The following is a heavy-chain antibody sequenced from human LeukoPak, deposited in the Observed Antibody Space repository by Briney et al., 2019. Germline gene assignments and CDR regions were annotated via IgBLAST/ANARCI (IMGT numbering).Heavy chain of an antibody. J-gene: IGHJ4*02. V-gene: IGHV3-64*01. CDR2: ISSNGGST. CDR1: GFTFSSYA. CDR3: ARVSGYYAD. D-gene: IGHD3-22*01. Sequence: PGGSLRLSCAASGFTFSSYAMHWVRQAPGKGLEYVSAISSNGGSTYDANSVKGRFTISRDNSKNTLYLQMGSLRAEDMAVYYCARVSGYYADWGQGTLVTVSS.